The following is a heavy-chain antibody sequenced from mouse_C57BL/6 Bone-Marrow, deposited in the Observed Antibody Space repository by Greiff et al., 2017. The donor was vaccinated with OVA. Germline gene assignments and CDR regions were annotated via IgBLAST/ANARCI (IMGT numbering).Heavy chain of an antibody. CDR1: GYTFTSYD. Sequence: QVQLQQSGPELVKPGASVKLSCKASGYTFTSYDINWVKQSPGQGLEWIGWIYPRDGSTKYNEKFKGKATLTVDTSSSTAYIELHSLTSEDSAVYFCARPTVVATPYAMDYWGQGTSVTVSS. D-gene: IGHD1-1*01. CDR3: ARPTVVATPYAMDY. CDR2: IYPRDGST. V-gene: IGHV1-85*01. J-gene: IGHJ4*01.